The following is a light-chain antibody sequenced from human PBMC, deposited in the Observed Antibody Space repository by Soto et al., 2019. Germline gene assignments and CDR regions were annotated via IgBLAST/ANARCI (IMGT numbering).Light chain of an antibody. J-gene: IGLJ2*01. Sequence: QSVLTQPTSVSGTPGQRVIISCSGSSSNIGSNAVNWYQQLPGTAPKLLMASSNQRPSGVPDRFSGPKSGTSASLAISGLQSEDEADYYCATWDDSLNGVVFGGGTKVTVL. CDR1: SSNIGSNA. CDR3: ATWDDSLNGVV. V-gene: IGLV1-44*01. CDR2: SSN.